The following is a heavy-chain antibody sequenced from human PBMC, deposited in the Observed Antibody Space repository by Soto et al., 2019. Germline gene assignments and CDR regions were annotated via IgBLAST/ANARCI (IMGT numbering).Heavy chain of an antibody. J-gene: IGHJ4*02. V-gene: IGHV3-33*06. CDR1: GFTPSSYG. D-gene: IGHD6-6*01. CDR3: AKAPPYRSSFDY. Sequence: GGSLRLSCAASGFTPSSYGMHWVRQAPGKGLEWVAVIWYDGSTKYYADSVKGRFTISRDNSKNTLYLQMNSLRAEDTAVYYCAKAPPYRSSFDYWGEGILISVS. CDR2: IWYDGSTK.